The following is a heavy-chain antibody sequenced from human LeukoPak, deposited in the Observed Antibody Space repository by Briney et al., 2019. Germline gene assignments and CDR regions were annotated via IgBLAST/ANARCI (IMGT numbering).Heavy chain of an antibody. CDR1: GFTFSSHG. J-gene: IGHJ4*02. Sequence: TGGPLRLSCAASGFTFSSHGMHWIRQPPGKGLELVALIPYDGNNKYYADSVKGRFTISRDNSKNTLYLQMNSLRADDTAVYYCATVASLPRWGQGTLVTVSS. D-gene: IGHD5-12*01. V-gene: IGHV3-30*02. CDR3: ATVASLPR. CDR2: IPYDGNNK.